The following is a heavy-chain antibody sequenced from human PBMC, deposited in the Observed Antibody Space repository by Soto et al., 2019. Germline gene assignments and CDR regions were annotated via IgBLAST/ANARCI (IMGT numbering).Heavy chain of an antibody. Sequence: ASVKVSCKASGYTFTSYGISWVRQAPGQGLEWMGWISAYNGNTNYAQKLQGRVTMTTDTSTSTAYMELRSLRSDDTAVYYCASGQWELLHYYYGMDVWGQGTPVTVSS. J-gene: IGHJ6*02. CDR3: ASGQWELLHYYYGMDV. CDR2: ISAYNGNT. V-gene: IGHV1-18*01. CDR1: GYTFTSYG. D-gene: IGHD1-26*01.